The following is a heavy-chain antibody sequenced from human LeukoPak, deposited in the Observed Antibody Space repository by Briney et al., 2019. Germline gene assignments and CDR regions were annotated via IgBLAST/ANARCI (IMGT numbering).Heavy chain of an antibody. Sequence: GSLRLSCAASGFTFSSYWMNWARQPPGKGLEWIGEINHSGSTNYNPSLKSRVTISVDTSKNQFSLKLSSVTAADTAVYYCARRTPYYGMDVWGQGTTVTVSS. CDR2: INHSGST. J-gene: IGHJ6*02. CDR1: GFTFSSYW. CDR3: ARRTPYYGMDV. V-gene: IGHV4-34*01.